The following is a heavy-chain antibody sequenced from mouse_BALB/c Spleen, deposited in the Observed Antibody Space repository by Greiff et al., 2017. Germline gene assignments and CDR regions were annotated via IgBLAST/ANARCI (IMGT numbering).Heavy chain of an antibody. J-gene: IGHJ3*01. CDR2: IWAGGST. Sequence: VKPMESGPGLVAPSQSLSITCTVSGFSLTSYGVHWVRQPPGKGLEWLGVIWAGGSTNYNSALMSRLSISKDNSKSQVFLKMNSLQTDDTAMYYCATYYYGSRTWFAYWGQGTLVTVSA. D-gene: IGHD1-1*01. V-gene: IGHV2-9*02. CDR1: GFSLTSYG. CDR3: ATYYYGSRTWFAY.